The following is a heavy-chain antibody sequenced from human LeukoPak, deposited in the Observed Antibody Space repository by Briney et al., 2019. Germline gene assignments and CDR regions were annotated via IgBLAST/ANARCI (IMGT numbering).Heavy chain of an antibody. CDR1: GFTFSSYA. CDR2: ISYDGSNK. J-gene: IGHJ5*02. CDR3: ANWFDP. V-gene: IGHV3-30*04. Sequence: GRSLRLSCAASGFTFSSYAMHWVRQAPGKGLEWVAVISYDGSNKYYADSVKGRFTISRDKSKNTLYLQVNSLRAEDTAVYYCANWFDPWGQGTLVTVSS.